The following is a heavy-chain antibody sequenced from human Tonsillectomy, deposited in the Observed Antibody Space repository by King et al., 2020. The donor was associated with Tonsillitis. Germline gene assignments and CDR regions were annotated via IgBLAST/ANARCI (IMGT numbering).Heavy chain of an antibody. J-gene: IGHJ4*02. V-gene: IGHV3-64D*06. CDR3: VKSSPYYDILTGYYYDPKYYFDY. CDR2: ISSNGGST. CDR1: GFTFSSYA. Sequence: VQLVESGGGLVQPGGSLRLSRSASGFTFSSYAMHWVRQAPGKGLEYVSAISSNGGSTYYADSVKGRFTISRDNSKNTLYLQMSSLRAEDTAVYYCVKSSPYYDILTGYYYDPKYYFDYWGQGTLVTVSS. D-gene: IGHD3-9*01.